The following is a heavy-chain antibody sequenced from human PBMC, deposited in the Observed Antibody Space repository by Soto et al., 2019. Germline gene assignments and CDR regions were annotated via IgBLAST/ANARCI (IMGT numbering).Heavy chain of an antibody. V-gene: IGHV1-18*04. J-gene: IGHJ4*02. D-gene: IGHD3-10*01. CDR2: ISAYNGNT. CDR3: ARDMGYMVRGVHVDY. Sequence: QVQLVQSGAEVKKHGASVKVSCKASGYTFTSYGISWVRQAPGQGLEWMGWISAYNGNTNYAQKLQGRVTLTTDTSTSTAYMELRSLRSDDTAVYYCARDMGYMVRGVHVDYWGQGTLVTVSS. CDR1: GYTFTSYG.